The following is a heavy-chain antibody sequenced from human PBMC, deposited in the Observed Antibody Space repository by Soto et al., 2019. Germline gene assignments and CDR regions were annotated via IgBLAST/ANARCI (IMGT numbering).Heavy chain of an antibody. J-gene: IGHJ4*02. CDR2: INPGDSDT. CDR1: GYSFTSYW. CDR3: ARQVDAGRFDY. V-gene: IGHV5-51*01. Sequence: PGESLKLSCTGSGYSFTSYWIGWVRQMPGKGPEWMTIINPGDSDTRYSPSLRGRVTISADKSISTAYLQWSSLETSDTAMYYCARQVDAGRFDYWGQGSLVTVSS.